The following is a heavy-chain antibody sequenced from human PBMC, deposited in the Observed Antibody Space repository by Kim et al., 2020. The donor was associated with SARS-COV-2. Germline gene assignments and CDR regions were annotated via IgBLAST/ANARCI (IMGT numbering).Heavy chain of an antibody. CDR3: ARGAIQLWPDY. V-gene: IGHV1-46*01. J-gene: IGHJ4*02. Sequence: TSYAQKFPGSVTMTRHTSPSTVYMELSSLRSEDTAVYYCARGAIQLWPDYWGQGTLVTVSS. D-gene: IGHD5-18*01. CDR2: T.